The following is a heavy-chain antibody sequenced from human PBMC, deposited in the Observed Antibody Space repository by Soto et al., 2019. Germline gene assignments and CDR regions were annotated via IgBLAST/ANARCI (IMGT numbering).Heavy chain of an antibody. Sequence: QVQLVQSGAEVQKPGSSVRVSCEASGGTFSSYAFNWVRQAPGQGLQWMGGIIPVSATTNYAQKFQGRVTITADKFTSTAYMELSSLRSEYTAVYFCAIGYTTGWYTRCDCWGQGTLVTVSS. J-gene: IGHJ4*02. V-gene: IGHV1-69*06. CDR1: GGTFSSYA. D-gene: IGHD6-19*01. CDR2: IIPVSATT. CDR3: AIGYTTGWYTRCDC.